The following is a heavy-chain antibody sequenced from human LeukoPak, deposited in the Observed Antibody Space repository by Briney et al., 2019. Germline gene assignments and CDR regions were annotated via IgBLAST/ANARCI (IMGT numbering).Heavy chain of an antibody. V-gene: IGHV3-53*01. Sequence: GGSLRLSCAASGFTVHSNYMSWVRQAPGKGLEWVSVIDRSGVTHYADSVKGRFTISRDNSKNTSYLQMNSLRAEDTGVYYCAKDYRAHPLRPNWLDPWGQGTLVTVSS. CDR2: IDRSGVT. J-gene: IGHJ5*02. CDR1: GFTVHSNY. D-gene: IGHD1-26*01. CDR3: AKDYRAHPLRPNWLDP.